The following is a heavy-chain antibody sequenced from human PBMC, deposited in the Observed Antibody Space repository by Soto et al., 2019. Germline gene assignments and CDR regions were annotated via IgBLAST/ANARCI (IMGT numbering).Heavy chain of an antibody. Sequence: QVQLVQSGAEVKKPGASLRVSCETSGGTSTIYTITWVRQAPGQGLQWMGRIVPTLRITNYAQEFQGRLTITADSSTSTAHIKLTSLTSEDTAVYYCATDKYGAGRVGVHFWGQGTLVTVSS. J-gene: IGHJ4*02. CDR3: ATDKYGAGRVGVHF. CDR1: GGTSTIYT. CDR2: IVPTLRIT. V-gene: IGHV1-69*08. D-gene: IGHD3-3*02.